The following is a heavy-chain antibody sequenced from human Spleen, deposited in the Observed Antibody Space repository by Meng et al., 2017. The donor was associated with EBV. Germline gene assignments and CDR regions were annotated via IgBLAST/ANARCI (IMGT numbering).Heavy chain of an antibody. V-gene: IGHV1-69*01. Sequence: QVPLVRPGAGVRKPGASVTCAGKASGYMCRSYYIHLGRPAPGQGVEWRGGLIPDFGTPDYAPNYQDRVTITADESTSTAYMELNSLTTEDTAIYYCARESGRGYTPDFWGQGTLVTVSS. J-gene: IGHJ4*02. CDR2: LIPDFGTP. CDR3: ARESGRGYTPDF. D-gene: IGHD3-10*01. CDR1: GYMCRSYY.